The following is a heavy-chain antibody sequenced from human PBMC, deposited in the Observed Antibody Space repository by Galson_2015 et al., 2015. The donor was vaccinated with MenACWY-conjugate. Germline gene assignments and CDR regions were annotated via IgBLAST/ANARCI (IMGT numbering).Heavy chain of an antibody. D-gene: IGHD4-17*01. CDR2: IKQDGSEK. CDR3: ARDHPSPYGIAGDLFDL. J-gene: IGHJ3*01. Sequence: SLRLSCAASGFPLSGYWMAWVRQAPGKGLEWVADIKQDGSEKYYVDSVKGRFTISRDNAKNSLYLEMNSLRAEDTAVYYCARDHPSPYGIAGDLFDLWGQGTMFPASS. V-gene: IGHV3-7*03. CDR1: GFPLSGYW.